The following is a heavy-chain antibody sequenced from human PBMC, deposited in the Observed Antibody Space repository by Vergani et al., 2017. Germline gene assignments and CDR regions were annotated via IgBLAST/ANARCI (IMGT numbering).Heavy chain of an antibody. J-gene: IGHJ4*02. CDR1: GYTFTSYY. D-gene: IGHD3-10*01. Sequence: QVQLVQSGAEVKKPGASVKVSCKASGYTFTSYYMHWVRQAPGQGLEWMGIINPSGGSTSYAQKLQGRVTMTKDTSTSTAYMELRSLRADDTAVYYCARGGRVRTLDYWGQGTLVTVSS. V-gene: IGHV1-46*01. CDR3: ARGGRVRTLDY. CDR2: INPSGGST.